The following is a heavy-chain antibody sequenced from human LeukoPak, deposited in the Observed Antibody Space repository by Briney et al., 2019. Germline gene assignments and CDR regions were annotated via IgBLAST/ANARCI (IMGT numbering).Heavy chain of an antibody. CDR2: IYYSGSN. D-gene: IGHD2-15*01. CDR3: ARGYCSGGSCYRTILYVNWFDP. J-gene: IGHJ5*02. CDR1: SGFISSYY. V-gene: IGHV4-59*01. Sequence: SETLSLTCTVSSGFISSYYWSWIRQPPGKGLEWIVYIYYSGSNNYNPSLKSRVTISVDTSKNQFSLKLSSVTAADTAVYYCARGYCSGGSCYRTILYVNWFDPWGQGTLVTVSS.